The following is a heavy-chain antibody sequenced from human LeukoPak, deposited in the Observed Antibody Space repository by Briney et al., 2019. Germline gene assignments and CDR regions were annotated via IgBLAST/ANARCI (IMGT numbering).Heavy chain of an antibody. J-gene: IGHJ4*02. CDR1: GGTFSSYA. CDR2: IIPILGIA. CDR3: ARDLQNHCSSTSRSKFDY. Sequence: SVKVSCKASGGTFSSYAISWVRQAPGQGLEWMGRIIPILGIANYAQKFQGRVTITADKSTSTAYMELSSLRSEDTAVYYCARDLQNHCSSTSRSKFDYWGQGTLVTVSS. V-gene: IGHV1-69*04. D-gene: IGHD2-2*01.